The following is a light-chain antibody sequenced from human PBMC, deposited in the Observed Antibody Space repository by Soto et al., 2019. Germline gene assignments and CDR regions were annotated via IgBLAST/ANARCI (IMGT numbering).Light chain of an antibody. CDR3: TSYAGTYSFFYV. V-gene: IGLV2-8*01. J-gene: IGLJ1*01. Sequence: ALTQPPSASGSTGQSVTISCTGTSSDVGAYNYVSWYQQLPGKAPKLIIYEVSKRPSGVPDRFSGSKSGNTASLTVSGLQAEDEADYYCTSYAGTYSFFYVFGTGTKVTVL. CDR2: EVS. CDR1: SSDVGAYNY.